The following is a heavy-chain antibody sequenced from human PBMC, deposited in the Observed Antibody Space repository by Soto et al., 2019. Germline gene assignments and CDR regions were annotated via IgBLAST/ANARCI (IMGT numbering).Heavy chain of an antibody. CDR2: IIPIFGTA. V-gene: IGHV1-69*13. J-gene: IGHJ5*02. CDR3: ARDPSYCISTSCHGAVWFDP. CDR1: GGTFSSYA. Sequence: EASVKVSCKASGGTFSSYAISWVRQAPGQGLEWMGGIIPIFGTANYAQKFQGRVTITADESTSTAYMELSSLRSEDTAVYYCARDPSYCISTSCHGAVWFDPWGQGTLVTVSS. D-gene: IGHD2-2*01.